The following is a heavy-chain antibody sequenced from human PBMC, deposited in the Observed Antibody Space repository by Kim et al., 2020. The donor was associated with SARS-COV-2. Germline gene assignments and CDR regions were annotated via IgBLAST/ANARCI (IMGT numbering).Heavy chain of an antibody. D-gene: IGHD3-22*01. Sequence: GGSLRLSCAASGFTFSNAWMSWVRQAPGKGLEWVGRIKSKTDGGTTDYAAPVKGRFTISRDDSKNTLYLQMNSLKTEDTAVYYCTTDLTYYYDSSGYSTNFYWGQGTLVTVSS. CDR1: GFTFSNAW. V-gene: IGHV3-15*01. J-gene: IGHJ4*02. CDR2: IKSKTDGGTT. CDR3: TTDLTYYYDSSGYSTNFY.